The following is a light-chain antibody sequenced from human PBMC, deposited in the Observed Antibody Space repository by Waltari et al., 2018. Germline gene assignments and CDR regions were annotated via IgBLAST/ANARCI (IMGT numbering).Light chain of an antibody. CDR2: GAC. J-gene: IGKJ1*01. CDR1: QSVSRT. Sequence: EIVLTQSPGTLSLSPGERATLSCRASQSVSRTLAWYQQKPGQAPRLLIYGACTRATGIPERFSGGGSGTDFSLTISRLEPEDFAVYYCQHYVSLPATFGQGTKVEIK. CDR3: QHYVSLPAT. V-gene: IGKV3-20*01.